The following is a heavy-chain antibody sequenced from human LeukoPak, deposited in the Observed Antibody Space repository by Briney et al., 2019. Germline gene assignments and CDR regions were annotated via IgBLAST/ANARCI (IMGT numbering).Heavy chain of an antibody. V-gene: IGHV1-8*01. D-gene: IGHD6-19*01. J-gene: IGHJ4*02. CDR2: MNPNSGNT. CDR1: GYTFTSYD. CDR3: ARVPYSSGWSTDY. Sequence: EASVKVSCKASGYTFTSYDINWVRQATGQGLEWMGWMNPNSGNTGYAQKFQGRVTMTRNTSISTAYMELSSLRSEDTAVYYCARVPYSSGWSTDYWGQGTLVTVSS.